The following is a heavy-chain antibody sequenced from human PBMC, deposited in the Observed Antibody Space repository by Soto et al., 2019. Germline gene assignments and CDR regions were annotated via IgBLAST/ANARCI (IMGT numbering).Heavy chain of an antibody. J-gene: IGHJ5*02. V-gene: IGHV4-30-4*08. Sequence: SETLSLTCSVSGGSISGDYYWSWIRQSPEKGLEWIGYIYYSGSSYSNPALQSRLSMSLDTSKNQFSLKLRSVTAADTAVYYCAGMAYTSGLRFDPWGPGTLVTVSS. CDR3: AGMAYTSGLRFDP. CDR1: GGSISGDYY. CDR2: IYYSGSS. D-gene: IGHD6-19*01.